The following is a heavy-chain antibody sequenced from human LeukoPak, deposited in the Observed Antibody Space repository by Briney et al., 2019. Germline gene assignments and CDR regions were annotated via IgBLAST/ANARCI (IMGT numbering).Heavy chain of an antibody. V-gene: IGHV3-48*02. CDR2: ITSTSSPI. Sequence: GGSLRLSCAASGFTFNTYSMNWARQAPGKGLEWVSYITSTSSPIYYADSVKGRFTISRDNARNSLHLQMNSLRDEDTAVYYCARDMRYCSGGSCAVYYYYGMDVWGQGTTVTVSS. D-gene: IGHD2-15*01. CDR3: ARDMRYCSGGSCAVYYYYGMDV. CDR1: GFTFNTYS. J-gene: IGHJ6*02.